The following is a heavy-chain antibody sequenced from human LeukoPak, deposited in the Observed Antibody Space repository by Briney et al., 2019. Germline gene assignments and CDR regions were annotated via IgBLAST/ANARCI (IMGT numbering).Heavy chain of an antibody. V-gene: IGHV1-2*02. CDR3: ARAPYYYGSGSYYNSYYYYYMDV. Sequence: GASVKVSCKASGYTFTGYYMHWVRQAPGQGLEWMGWINPNSGGTNYAQKFQGRVTMTRDTSISTAYMELRRLRSDDTAVYYCARAPYYYGSGSYYNSYYYYYMDVWGKGTTVTVSS. D-gene: IGHD3-10*01. J-gene: IGHJ6*03. CDR1: GYTFTGYY. CDR2: INPNSGGT.